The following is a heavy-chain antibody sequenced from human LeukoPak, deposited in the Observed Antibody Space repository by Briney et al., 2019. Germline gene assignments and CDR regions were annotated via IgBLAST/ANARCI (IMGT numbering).Heavy chain of an antibody. V-gene: IGHV3-7*03. CDR3: AKWGDYDVLTGYYDSDY. Sequence: GGSLRLSCAASGFTFSSYWMSWVRQAPGKGLEWVANIKQEGSEKYYADSVKGRFTISRDNAKNSLYLQMNSLSAEDTAIYYCAKWGDYDVLTGYYDSDYWGQGTLVTVSS. CDR2: IKQEGSEK. CDR1: GFTFSSYW. J-gene: IGHJ4*02. D-gene: IGHD3-9*01.